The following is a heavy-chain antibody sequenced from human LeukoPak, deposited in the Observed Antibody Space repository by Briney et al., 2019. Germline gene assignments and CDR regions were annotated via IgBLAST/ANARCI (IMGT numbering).Heavy chain of an antibody. CDR1: GGTFSSYA. J-gene: IGHJ5*02. CDR2: IIPIFGTA. Sequence: SVKVSCKASGGTFSSYAISWVRQAPGQGLEWMGGIIPIFGTANYAQKFQGRVTITADESTSTAYMELSSLRSEDTAVYYCASESYCSSTSCPNWFDPWGQGTLVTVSS. V-gene: IGHV1-69*13. CDR3: ASESYCSSTSCPNWFDP. D-gene: IGHD2-2*01.